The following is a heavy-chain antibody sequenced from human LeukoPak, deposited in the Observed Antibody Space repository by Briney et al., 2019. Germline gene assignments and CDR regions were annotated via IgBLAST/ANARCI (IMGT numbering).Heavy chain of an antibody. D-gene: IGHD6-19*01. J-gene: IGHJ4*02. Sequence: ASVKVSCKASGYTFNRYAMDWVCQAPGQRREWMGWSNAGNGNTKYSQKFQGRVTMTEDTSTDTAYMELSSLRSEDTAVYYCATTPPLYSSGWWRIDYWGQGTLVTVSS. CDR1: GYTFNRYA. CDR3: ATTPPLYSSGWWRIDY. V-gene: IGHV1-3*01. CDR2: SNAGNGNT.